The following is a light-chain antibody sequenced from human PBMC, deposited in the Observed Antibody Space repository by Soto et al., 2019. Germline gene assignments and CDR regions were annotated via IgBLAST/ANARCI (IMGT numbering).Light chain of an antibody. CDR2: AAS. V-gene: IGKV1-12*01. Sequence: DIQMTQSPSSVSASVGDRVTVTCRASQDISSWLAWYQQKPGKAPKLLISAASSLQSGVPSRFSGSGSGTDFTLTIDRLQPEDFATYYCQQANTFPPTFGGGTKVEIK. CDR3: QQANTFPPT. J-gene: IGKJ4*01. CDR1: QDISSW.